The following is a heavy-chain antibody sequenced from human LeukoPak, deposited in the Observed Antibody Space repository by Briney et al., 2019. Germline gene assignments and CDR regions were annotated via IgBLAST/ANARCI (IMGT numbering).Heavy chain of an antibody. V-gene: IGHV3-30*02. J-gene: IGHJ4*02. CDR1: GFTFSSYG. D-gene: IGHD5-24*01. CDR2: IRYDGSNK. CDR3: AKDLMATIYYFDS. Sequence: HPGGSLRLSCAASGFTFSSYGMHWVRQAPGKGLEWVAFIRYDGSNKYYADSVKGRFTISRDNSKNTLYLQMNSLRAEDTAMYYCAKDLMATIYYFDSWGQGTLVTVSS.